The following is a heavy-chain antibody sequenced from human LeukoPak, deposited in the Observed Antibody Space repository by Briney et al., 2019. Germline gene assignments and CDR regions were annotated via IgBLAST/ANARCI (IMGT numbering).Heavy chain of an antibody. CDR3: ARGYYGSGSQFDY. V-gene: IGHV4-30-2*01. Sequence: SETLSLTCAVSGGSVSSGDYPWSWIRQPPGKGLEWIGYIFHTGHTSYNPSLKSRVTISVDMSKNQLSLKLSSVTAADTAVYCARGYYGSGSQFDYWGQGTLVTVSS. CDR1: GGSVSSGDYP. CDR2: IFHTGHT. J-gene: IGHJ4*02. D-gene: IGHD3-10*01.